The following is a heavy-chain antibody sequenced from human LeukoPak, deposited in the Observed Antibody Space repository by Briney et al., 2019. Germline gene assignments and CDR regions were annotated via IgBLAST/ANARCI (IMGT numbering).Heavy chain of an antibody. D-gene: IGHD2-15*01. V-gene: IGHV3-11*04. CDR1: GFGFSDSY. CDR3: ARLYCSGGSCYKRYGDY. J-gene: IGHJ4*02. CDR2: ISGSGSDM. Sequence: GGSLRLSCVVSGFGFSDSYMTWIRQTPGKGLEWLAYISGSGSDMYYADSVKGRFTISRDNAKNSLYLQMNSLRAEDTAVFYCARLYCSGGSCYKRYGDYWGQGTLVTVSS.